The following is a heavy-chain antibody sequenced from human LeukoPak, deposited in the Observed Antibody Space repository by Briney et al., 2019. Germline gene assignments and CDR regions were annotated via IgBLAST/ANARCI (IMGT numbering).Heavy chain of an antibody. D-gene: IGHD2-15*01. CDR1: GFTFSSYA. CDR3: ANSLHCSGGSCYSLFDY. Sequence: GGSLRLSCAASGFTFSSYAMSWVRQAPGKGLECVSALSGSGGSTYYADSVKGRFTISRDNSKNTLYLQMNSLRAEDTAVYYCANSLHCSGGSCYSLFDYWGQGTLVTVSS. V-gene: IGHV3-23*01. J-gene: IGHJ4*02. CDR2: LSGSGGST.